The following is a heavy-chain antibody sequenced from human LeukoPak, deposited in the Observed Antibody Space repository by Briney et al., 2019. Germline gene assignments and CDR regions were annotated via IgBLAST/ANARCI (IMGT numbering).Heavy chain of an antibody. V-gene: IGHV3-74*01. CDR1: GFTFSSFW. Sequence: GSLRLSCAASGFTFSSFWMHWVRQAPGKGLVWVSRINSDGGRTNYADSVKGRFTISRDNAKNTLYLQMNSLRAEDTAVYYCARGGYFGSGIYYNDYWGQGTLVTVSS. J-gene: IGHJ4*02. CDR2: INSDGGRT. D-gene: IGHD3-10*01. CDR3: ARGGYFGSGIYYNDY.